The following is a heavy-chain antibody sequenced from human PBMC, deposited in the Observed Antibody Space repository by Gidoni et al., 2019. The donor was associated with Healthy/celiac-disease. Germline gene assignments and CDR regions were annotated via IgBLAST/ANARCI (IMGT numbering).Heavy chain of an antibody. Sequence: QVQLQQWGAGLLKPSETLSLTCAVYGGSFSGYYWSWIRQPPGKGLEWIGEINHSGSTNYNPSLKSRVTISVDTSKNQFSLKLSSVTAADTAVYYCARGRRGYSYGGWFDPWDQGTLVTVSS. CDR3: ARGRRGYSYGGWFDP. V-gene: IGHV4-34*01. D-gene: IGHD5-18*01. CDR1: GGSFSGYY. J-gene: IGHJ5*02. CDR2: INHSGST.